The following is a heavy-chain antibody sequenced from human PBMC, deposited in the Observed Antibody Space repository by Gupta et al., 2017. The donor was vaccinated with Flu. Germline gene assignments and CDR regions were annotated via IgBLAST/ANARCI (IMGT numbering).Heavy chain of an antibody. V-gene: IGHV7-4-1*02. Sequence: QVQLVQSGSELKKPGASVKVSCKASGYTFTSYAMNWVRQAPGQGLEWMGWINSNPGNPTYAQGFTGRFVFSLDTSVRTAYLQISSLKTEDSAVYYCARDLGRARGPTRNWLDPGCQGTLVTVSS. CDR3: ARDLGRARGPTRNWLDP. CDR1: GYTFTSYA. D-gene: IGHD3-16*01. CDR2: INSNPGNP. J-gene: IGHJ5*02.